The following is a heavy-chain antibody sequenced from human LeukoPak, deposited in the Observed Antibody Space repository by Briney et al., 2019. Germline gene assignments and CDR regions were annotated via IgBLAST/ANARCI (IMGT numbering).Heavy chain of an antibody. CDR1: GGSISSGGYY. J-gene: IGHJ4*02. D-gene: IGHD3-22*01. Sequence: SETLSLTCTVSGGSISSGGYYWSWIRQHPGKGLEWIGYIYYSGSTYYNPSLKSRVTISVDTSKNQFSLKLSSVTAADTAVYYCARGVGYYDSSGYSYYFDYWGQGTLSPSPQ. V-gene: IGHV4-31*03. CDR2: IYYSGST. CDR3: ARGVGYYDSSGYSYYFDY.